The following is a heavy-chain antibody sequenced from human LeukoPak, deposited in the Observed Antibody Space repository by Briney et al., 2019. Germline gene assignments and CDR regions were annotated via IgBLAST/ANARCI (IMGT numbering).Heavy chain of an antibody. CDR1: GYTFTGYY. CDR3: ALNWYYDILTGYLED. D-gene: IGHD3-9*01. J-gene: IGHJ4*02. V-gene: IGHV1-2*06. Sequence: ASVKVSCKASGYTFTGYYMHWARQAPGQGLEWMGRINPNSGGTNYAQKFQGRVTMSRDTSISTAYMELSRLRSDDTAVYYCALNWYYDILTGYLEDWGQGTLVTVSS. CDR2: INPNSGGT.